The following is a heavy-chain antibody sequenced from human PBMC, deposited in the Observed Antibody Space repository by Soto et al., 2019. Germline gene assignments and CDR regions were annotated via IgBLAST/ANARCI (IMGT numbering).Heavy chain of an antibody. J-gene: IGHJ4*02. D-gene: IGHD2-2*01. Sequence: PGGSLRLSCAASGFTFSSYGMHWVRQAPGKGLEWVAVISYDGSNKYYADSVKGRFTISRDNSKNTLYLQMNSLRAEDTAVYYCAREDFDIVVVPAANAMLDYWGQGTLVTVSS. CDR3: AREDFDIVVVPAANAMLDY. V-gene: IGHV3-30*03. CDR2: ISYDGSNK. CDR1: GFTFSSYG.